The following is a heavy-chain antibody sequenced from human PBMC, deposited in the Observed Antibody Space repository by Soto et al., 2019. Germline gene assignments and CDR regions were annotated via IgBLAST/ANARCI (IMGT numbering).Heavy chain of an antibody. V-gene: IGHV3-23*01. D-gene: IGHD4-4*01. CDR3: AKDSVTTWSYYYYYMDV. CDR2: ISGSGGST. J-gene: IGHJ6*03. Sequence: GGSLRLSCAASGFTFSSYAMSWVRQAPGKGLEWVSAISGSGGSTYYADSVKGRFTISRDNSKNTLYLQMNSLRAEDTAVYYCAKDSVTTWSYYYYYMDVWGKGTTVTVSS. CDR1: GFTFSSYA.